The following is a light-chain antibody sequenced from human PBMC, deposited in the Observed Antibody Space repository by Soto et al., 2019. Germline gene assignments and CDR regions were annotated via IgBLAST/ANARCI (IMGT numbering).Light chain of an antibody. CDR2: GAS. J-gene: IGKJ1*01. V-gene: IGKV3-15*01. CDR1: HHVATN. Sequence: EIVMTQSPVTLSVSPGERATLSCRASHHVATNLAWYQQKPGQPPRLLIYGASTRATGVSARFSGSGSGTEFTLTISSLQSDDFAVYYCQLCTGRPPWTFGQGTRV. CDR3: QLCTGRPPWT.